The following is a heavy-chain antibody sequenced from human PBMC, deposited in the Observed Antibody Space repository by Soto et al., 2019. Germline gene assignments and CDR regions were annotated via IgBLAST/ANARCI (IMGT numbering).Heavy chain of an antibody. D-gene: IGHD2-21*01. J-gene: IGHJ4*02. Sequence: QVPLVESGGGVVQPGTSLRLACAASGFPLSNIGMQWFRQAPGKGLEWVAVISAGGNTKYYADSVKGRFTISRDNSKNTLFLQMNSLRTEDTAVYYCAKESGGERYAAYFDLWGQGTLGTVSA. CDR2: ISAGGNTK. V-gene: IGHV3-30*18. CDR3: AKESGGERYAAYFDL. CDR1: GFPLSNIG.